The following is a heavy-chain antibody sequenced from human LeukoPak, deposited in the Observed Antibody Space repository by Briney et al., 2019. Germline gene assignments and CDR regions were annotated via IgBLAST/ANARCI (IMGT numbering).Heavy chain of an antibody. D-gene: IGHD3-10*01. CDR1: GGSLSGFY. V-gene: IGHV4-34*01. J-gene: IGHJ4*02. Sequence: SETLSLTCAVSGGSLSGFYWSRTRQPPGKGLEWIGDINHSGSTNYNPSLKSRVTISVDTSKKQFSLKLSSVTAADTAVYFCARGPLTYYYASGSYYSNWGQGTLVTVSS. CDR3: ARGPLTYYYASGSYYSN. CDR2: INHSGST.